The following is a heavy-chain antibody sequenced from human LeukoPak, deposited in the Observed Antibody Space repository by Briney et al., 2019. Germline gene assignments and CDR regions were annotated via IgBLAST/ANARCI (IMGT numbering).Heavy chain of an antibody. D-gene: IGHD3-9*01. J-gene: IGHJ4*02. V-gene: IGHV1-46*02. CDR3: ARGGTSDYDVFTSGFDY. CDR2: INPSGGSA. CDR1: GYTFNSYY. Sequence: ASVKVSCKASGYTFNSYYMHWVRQAPGQGLEWMGIINPSGGSASYAQKSQGRVTMTRDTSTSTVYMELSSLRSEDTAVCYCARGGTSDYDVFTSGFDYWGQGTLVTVSS.